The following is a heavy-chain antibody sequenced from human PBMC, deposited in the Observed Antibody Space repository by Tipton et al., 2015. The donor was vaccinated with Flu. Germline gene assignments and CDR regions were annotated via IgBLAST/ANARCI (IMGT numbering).Heavy chain of an antibody. CDR3: ARVGPLRYQLLEKVIRNYYYMDV. D-gene: IGHD2-2*01. V-gene: IGHV5-10-1*01. CDR1: GYSFTSYW. Sequence: QLVQSGAEVKKPGESLRISCKGSGYSFTSYWISWVRQMPGKGLEWMGRIDPSDSYTNYSPSFQGHVTISADKSISTAYLQWSSLKASDTAMYYCARVGPLRYQLLEKVIRNYYYMDVWGKGTTVTVSS. J-gene: IGHJ6*03. CDR2: IDPSDSYT.